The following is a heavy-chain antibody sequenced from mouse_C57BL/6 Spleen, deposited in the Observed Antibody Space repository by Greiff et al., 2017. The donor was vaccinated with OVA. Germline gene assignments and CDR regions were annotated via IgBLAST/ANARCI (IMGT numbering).Heavy chain of an antibody. D-gene: IGHD2-3*01. Sequence: QVQLQQSGAELVRPGASVTLSCKASGYTFTDYEMHWVKQTPVHGLEWIGAIDPETGGTAYNQKLKGQAILTADTSASTAYMELRSLTSEDSAVYYCTRSGDGYGYWGQGTTLTVSS. CDR2: IDPETGGT. CDR1: GYTFTDYE. V-gene: IGHV1-15*01. J-gene: IGHJ2*01. CDR3: TRSGDGYGY.